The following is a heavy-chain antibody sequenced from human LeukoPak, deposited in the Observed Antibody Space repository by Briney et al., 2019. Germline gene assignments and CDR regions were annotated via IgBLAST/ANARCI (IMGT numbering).Heavy chain of an antibody. CDR1: GYTFTGYY. V-gene: IGHV1-18*04. Sequence: ASVQVSCKASGYTFTGYYIHWVRQAPGQGLEWMGWISAYNGNTNYAQKLQGRVTMTTDTSTSTAYMELRSLRSDDTAVYYCARAILEWSADYWGQGTLVTVSS. CDR2: ISAYNGNT. CDR3: ARAILEWSADY. D-gene: IGHD3-3*01. J-gene: IGHJ4*02.